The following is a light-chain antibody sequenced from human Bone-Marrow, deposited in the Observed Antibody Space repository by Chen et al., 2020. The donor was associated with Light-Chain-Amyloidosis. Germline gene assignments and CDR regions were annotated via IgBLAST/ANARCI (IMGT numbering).Light chain of an antibody. CDR3: EQYKIGPL. Sequence: EIVMTQSPATLSVSPGERATLSCRASQSVSSHLAWYQQKPGQAPRCLIFGASTRTTGIPARCSVRRSGTECTLTSSSLQSEDFSDYYCEQYKIGPLFGGGTTVEI. CDR2: GAS. V-gene: IGKV3-15*01. CDR1: QSVSSH. J-gene: IGKJ4*02.